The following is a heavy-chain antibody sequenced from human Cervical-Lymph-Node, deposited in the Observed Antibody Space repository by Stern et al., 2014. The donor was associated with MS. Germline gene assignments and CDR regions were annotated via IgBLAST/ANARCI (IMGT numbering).Heavy chain of an antibody. J-gene: IGHJ4*02. CDR2: SNAGNGNT. CDR1: GYTFTSYA. CDR3: AIAAAGTAFDY. V-gene: IGHV1-3*01. Sequence: QVQLMQSGAEVKKPGASVKVSCKASGYTFTSYAMHWVRQAPGQRLEWMGWSNAGNGNTKYSQKFQGRVTITRDTSASTAYMELSSLRSEDTAVYYCAIAAAGTAFDYWGQGTLVTVSS. D-gene: IGHD6-13*01.